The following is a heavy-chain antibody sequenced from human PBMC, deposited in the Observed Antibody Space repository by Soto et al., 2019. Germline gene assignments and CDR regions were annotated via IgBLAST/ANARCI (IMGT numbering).Heavy chain of an antibody. D-gene: IGHD3-10*01. Sequence: EVQLVESGGGLVQPGGSLRRSCAASGFTLSGRSMHWVRKAPGKGLVWVSGIDNAGTDSTYADSVKGRFTSSRDNAKNMLYLQMNSLRVEDTAVYYCARGWFGPDVWGKGTTVNVSS. CDR1: GFTLSGRS. V-gene: IGHV3-74*01. CDR3: ARGWFGPDV. CDR2: IDNAGTDS. J-gene: IGHJ6*04.